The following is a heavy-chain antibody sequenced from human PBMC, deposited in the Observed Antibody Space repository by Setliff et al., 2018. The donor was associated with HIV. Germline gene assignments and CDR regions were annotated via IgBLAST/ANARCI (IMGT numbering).Heavy chain of an antibody. D-gene: IGHD2-2*01. CDR3: ARDQRLPGVQPPYWYFDL. CDR1: GESFSNYH. Sequence: PSETLSLTCAVFGESFSNYHWNWFCQPPGGGLEWIGEISHSGNTDYNSSLKSRVTISVDTSKKQFSLEMRSLTAADTAIYYCARDQRLPGVQPPYWYFDLWGRGTLVTVSS. CDR2: ISHSGNT. J-gene: IGHJ2*01. V-gene: IGHV4-34*01.